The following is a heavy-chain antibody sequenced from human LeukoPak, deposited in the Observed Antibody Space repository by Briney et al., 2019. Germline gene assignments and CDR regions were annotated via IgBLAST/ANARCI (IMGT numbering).Heavy chain of an antibody. V-gene: IGHV4-4*07. J-gene: IGHJ4*02. Sequence: SEALSLTCTVSGASISGYYWSWIRQRAGKGLEWIGRIYNNGDTKYNPSLKSRVTMSVDTFKNQFSLKLSSVTAADTAVYFCAREAATAAHLHYWGQGTLVTVSS. CDR1: GASISGYY. CDR2: IYNNGDT. CDR3: AREAATAAHLHY. D-gene: IGHD6-13*01.